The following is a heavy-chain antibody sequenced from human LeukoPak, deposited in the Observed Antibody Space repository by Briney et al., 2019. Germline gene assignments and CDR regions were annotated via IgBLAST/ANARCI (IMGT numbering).Heavy chain of an antibody. J-gene: IGHJ5*02. Sequence: GGSLRLSCAASGFSFSDYGTHWVRQAPGKGLGWVTFIQYDGSVIFYADSVKGRFTISRDNSKNTVYLQMSSLTTEDTAVYFCAQDVPIERVPGVGPGSWGQGTLVTVSS. CDR1: GFSFSDYG. CDR2: IQYDGSVI. CDR3: AQDVPIERVPGVGPGS. D-gene: IGHD2-8*01. V-gene: IGHV3-30*02.